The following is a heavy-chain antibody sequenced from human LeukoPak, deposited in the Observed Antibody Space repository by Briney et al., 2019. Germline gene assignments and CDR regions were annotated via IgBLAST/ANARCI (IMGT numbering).Heavy chain of an antibody. CDR3: AGGGVLANSTYYDFWSGYYGY. J-gene: IGHJ4*02. Sequence: PGGSLRLSCAASGFTFSSYAMHWVRQAPGKGLEWVAVISYDGSNKYYADSVKGRFTISRDNSKNTLYLQMNSLRAEDTAVYYCAGGGVLANSTYYDFWSGYYGYWGQGTLVTVSS. V-gene: IGHV3-30-3*01. CDR2: ISYDGSNK. CDR1: GFTFSSYA. D-gene: IGHD3-3*01.